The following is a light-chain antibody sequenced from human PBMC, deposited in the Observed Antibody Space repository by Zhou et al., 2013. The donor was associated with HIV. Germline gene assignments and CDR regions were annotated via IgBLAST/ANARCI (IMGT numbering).Light chain of an antibody. J-gene: IGKJ4*01. CDR1: QNINKW. V-gene: IGKV1-5*03. CDR2: KAS. CDR3: QQYNTYLLT. Sequence: DIQMTQSPSTLSASVGDRVMITCRASQNINKWLAWYQQKPGTAPKLLIYKASNLETGVPSRFSGRGSGTDFTLTISNLQPDDFATYYCQQYNTYLLTFGGGTKVEIK.